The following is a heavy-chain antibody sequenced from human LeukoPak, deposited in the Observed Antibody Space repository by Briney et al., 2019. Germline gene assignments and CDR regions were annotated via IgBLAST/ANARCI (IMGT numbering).Heavy chain of an antibody. CDR1: GFTFDDYA. J-gene: IGHJ4*02. D-gene: IGHD3-22*01. CDR2: ISGDGAGT. CDR3: AKDRDDYYDSSDYRNYFDY. Sequence: GGSLRLSCAASGFTFDDYAMHWVRQAPGKGLEWVSLISGDGAGTYYADSVKGRFTISRDNSKNSLYLQMNSLRTEDTALYYCAKDRDDYYDSSDYRNYFDYWGQGTLVTVSS. V-gene: IGHV3-43*02.